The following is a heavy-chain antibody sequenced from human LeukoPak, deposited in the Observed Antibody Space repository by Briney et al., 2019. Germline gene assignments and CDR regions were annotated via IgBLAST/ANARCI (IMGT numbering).Heavy chain of an antibody. Sequence: GGSLSLSCVASGFMFSTYGMHWVRQAPGKGLEWVAFIRFDEIKKEYAASVEGRFTISRDNSKNTVSLQMNSLRREDTAVYYCVKDRGHLDAWGEGTKVTVSS. CDR1: GFMFSTYG. CDR2: IRFDEIKK. J-gene: IGHJ6*04. V-gene: IGHV3-30*02. CDR3: VKDRGHLDA.